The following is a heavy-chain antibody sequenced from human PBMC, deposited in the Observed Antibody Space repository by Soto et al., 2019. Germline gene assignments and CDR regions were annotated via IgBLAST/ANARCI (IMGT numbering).Heavy chain of an antibody. CDR2: LYHSGTS. Sequence: QVQLQESGPGLVQPSQTLSLTCTVSGASISSGGYYWIWIRQHPGKGLEWLGYLYHSGTSYYIPSLQSRLTMSIAASKTQLPLYLRPVTAADTAVYFCANVGQPSRPRMGSLDFWGQGILVTVSS. CDR1: GASISSGGYY. J-gene: IGHJ4*02. V-gene: IGHV4-31*03. CDR3: ANVGQPSRPRMGSLDF. D-gene: IGHD2-8*01.